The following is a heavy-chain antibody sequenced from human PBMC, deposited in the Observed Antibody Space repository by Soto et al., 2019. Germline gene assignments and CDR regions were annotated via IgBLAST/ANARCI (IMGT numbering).Heavy chain of an antibody. Sequence: GGSLRLSCAASGFNFNSYTINWVRQAPGKRLEWLSSISSSGYIFSTDSVRGRFTISRDTAKNSVYLQINSLRAEDTAVYFCARDCGGGSCCPRMDVWGQGPTVTVAS. CDR3: ARDCGGGSCCPRMDV. D-gene: IGHD2-15*01. J-gene: IGHJ6*02. CDR2: ISSSGYI. CDR1: GFNFNSYT. V-gene: IGHV3-21*01.